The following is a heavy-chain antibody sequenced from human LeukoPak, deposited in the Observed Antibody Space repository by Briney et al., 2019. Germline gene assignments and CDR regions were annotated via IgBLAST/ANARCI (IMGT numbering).Heavy chain of an antibody. CDR1: GGSISSGGYY. Sequence: SETLSLTCTVSGGSISSGGYYWSWIRQPPGKGLEWIGEINHSGSTNYNPSLKSRVTISVDTSKNQFSLKLSSVTAADTAVYYCARPGYGSGSSSQKAINKEYYYYGMDVWGQGTTVTVSS. CDR3: ARPGYGSGSSSQKAINKEYYYYGMDV. D-gene: IGHD3-10*01. J-gene: IGHJ6*02. V-gene: IGHV4-39*07. CDR2: INHSGST.